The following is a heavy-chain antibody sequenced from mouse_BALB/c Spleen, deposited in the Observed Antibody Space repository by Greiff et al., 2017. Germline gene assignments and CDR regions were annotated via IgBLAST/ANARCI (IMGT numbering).Heavy chain of an antibody. D-gene: IGHD1-1*01. CDR3: ARGVLRGGYFDY. V-gene: IGHV1S137*01. CDR2: ISTYYGDA. J-gene: IGHJ2*01. CDR1: GYTFTDYA. Sequence: VKLQQSGAELVRPGVSVKISCKGSGYTFTDYAMHWVKQSHAKSLEWIGVISTYYGDASYNQKFKGKATMTVDKSSSTAYMELARLTSEDSAIYYCARGVLRGGYFDYWGQGTTLTVSS.